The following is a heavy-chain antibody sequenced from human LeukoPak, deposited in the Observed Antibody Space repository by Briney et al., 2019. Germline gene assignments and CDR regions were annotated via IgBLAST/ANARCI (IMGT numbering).Heavy chain of an antibody. CDR3: ATLAEYCTNGVCGTGADY. D-gene: IGHD2-8*01. V-gene: IGHV1-3*03. Sequence: ASVKVSCKASGYTLTSYAMHWVRQAPGQRLEWMGWINAGNGNTKYSQEFQGRVTITRDTSASTAYMELNSLRAEDTALYYCATLAEYCTNGVCGTGADYWGQGTLVTVSS. J-gene: IGHJ4*02. CDR1: GYTLTSYA. CDR2: INAGNGNT.